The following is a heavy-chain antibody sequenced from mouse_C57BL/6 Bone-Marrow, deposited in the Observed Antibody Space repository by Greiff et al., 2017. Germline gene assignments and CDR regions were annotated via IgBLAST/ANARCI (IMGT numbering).Heavy chain of an antibody. CDR2: IHPNSGST. Sequence: QVQLQQPGAELVKPGASVKLSCKASGYTFTSYWMHWVKQRPGQGLEWIGTIHPNSGSTNYNEKFKSKATLTVDKSSSTAYMQLSSLTSEDSAVYYCARPSLSWFAYWGQGTLVTVSA. CDR3: ARPSLSWFAY. J-gene: IGHJ3*01. D-gene: IGHD6-1*01. CDR1: GYTFTSYW. V-gene: IGHV1-64*01.